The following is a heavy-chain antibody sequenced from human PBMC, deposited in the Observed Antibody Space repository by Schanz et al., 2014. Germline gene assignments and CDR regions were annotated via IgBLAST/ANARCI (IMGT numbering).Heavy chain of an antibody. CDR1: GFTFSPYW. V-gene: IGHV3-74*02. J-gene: IGHJ4*02. CDR3: ARGGPAYYFDD. CDR2: INGDGSNT. Sequence: EVQLLESGGGLVEPGGSLRLSCGSSGFTFSPYWMHWVRQAPGKGLVWVSRINGDGSNTNYADSVKGRFTISRDNSKTTVYIQMNSLTAEDTAVYYCARGGPAYYFDDWGQGTLVTVSS.